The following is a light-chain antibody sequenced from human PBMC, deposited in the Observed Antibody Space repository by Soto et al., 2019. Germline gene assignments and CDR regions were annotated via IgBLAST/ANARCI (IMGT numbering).Light chain of an antibody. CDR3: QQYYSIPHT. CDR1: QSVLYNSNNKNY. Sequence: DIVMTQSPDSLAVSLGERATINCKSSQSVLYNSNNKNYLAWYQQRPGQPPNLLIYWASTRESGVPDRFSGSGSGTDSTLTISSLQAEDVAVYYCQQYYSIPHTFGQGTKLEIK. V-gene: IGKV4-1*01. CDR2: WAS. J-gene: IGKJ2*01.